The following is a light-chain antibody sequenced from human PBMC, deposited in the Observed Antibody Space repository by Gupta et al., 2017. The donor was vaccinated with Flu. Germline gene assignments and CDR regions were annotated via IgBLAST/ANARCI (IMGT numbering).Light chain of an antibody. CDR1: QRIRSY. J-gene: IGKJ3*01. Sequence: SSLYASVGDRGTSTCRARQRIRSYLDWYEQKPGKAPKLLIYAASSWQRGVQSRFSGSGYGKDLTLTISSRQQEEFATYYCHQNDNSPLFTFGHGTKVDI. CDR3: HQNDNSPLFT. CDR2: AAS. V-gene: IGKV1-39*01.